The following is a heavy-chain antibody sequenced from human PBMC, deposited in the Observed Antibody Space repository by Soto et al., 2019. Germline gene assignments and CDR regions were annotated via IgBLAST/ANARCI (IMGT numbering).Heavy chain of an antibody. CDR3: VKQWLYAFDI. Sequence: QLQLQESGPGLVKPSETLSLTCTVSGGSISSSSYYWGWIRQPPGKGLEWIGSIYYSGSTYYNLSLKSRVTISVDTSKNQFSLKLSSVTAADTAVYYCVKQWLYAFDIWGQGTMVTVSS. CDR1: GGSISSSSYY. V-gene: IGHV4-39*01. D-gene: IGHD5-12*01. CDR2: IYYSGST. J-gene: IGHJ3*02.